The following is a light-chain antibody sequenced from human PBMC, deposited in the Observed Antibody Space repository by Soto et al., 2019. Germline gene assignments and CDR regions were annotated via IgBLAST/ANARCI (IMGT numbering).Light chain of an antibody. J-gene: IGKJ2*01. CDR2: DAS. CDR1: QSVSSY. CDR3: QQRSNWPRGYT. V-gene: IGKV3-11*01. Sequence: EIVLTQSPATLSLSPGERATLSCRASQSVSSYLAWYQRKPGQAPRLLIYDASNRATGIPARFSGSGSGTDFTLTISSLEPEDFAVYYCQQRSNWPRGYTFGQGTKLEIK.